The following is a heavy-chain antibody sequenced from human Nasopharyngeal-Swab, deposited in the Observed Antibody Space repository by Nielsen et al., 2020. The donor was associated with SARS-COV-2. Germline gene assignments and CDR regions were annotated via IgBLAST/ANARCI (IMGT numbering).Heavy chain of an antibody. Sequence: SETLSLTCAISGYSVSSNSAAWNWIRQSPSRGLEWLGRTYYRSKWYNDYAVSVKSRITISPDTSKNQFSLQLNSVTPEDTAVYYCARGTGPTYYFDYWGQGILVTVSS. J-gene: IGHJ4*02. V-gene: IGHV6-1*01. CDR3: ARGTGPTYYFDY. D-gene: IGHD1-1*01. CDR2: TYYRSKWYN. CDR1: GYSVSSNSAA.